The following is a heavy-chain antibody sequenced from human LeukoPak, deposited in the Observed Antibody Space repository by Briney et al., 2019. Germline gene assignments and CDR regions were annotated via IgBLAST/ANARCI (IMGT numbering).Heavy chain of an antibody. Sequence: GGSLRLSCAASGFTFSSYSMNWVRESPGKGLEWVSYISSSSSTIYYADSVKGRFTISRDNAKNSLYLQMNSLRAEDTAVYYCARAPSPFLEWLYPLDYWGQGTLVTVSS. D-gene: IGHD3-3*02. V-gene: IGHV3-48*01. CDR1: GFTFSSYS. CDR3: ARAPSPFLEWLYPLDY. CDR2: ISSSSSTI. J-gene: IGHJ4*02.